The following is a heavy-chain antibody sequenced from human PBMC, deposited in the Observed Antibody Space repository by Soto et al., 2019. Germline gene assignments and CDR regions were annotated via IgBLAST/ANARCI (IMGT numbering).Heavy chain of an antibody. CDR1: GFTFSSYA. CDR3: AKSLTRITMIVVLITTVPDAFDI. D-gene: IGHD3-22*01. Sequence: EVQLLESGGGLVQPGGSLRLSCAASGFTFSSYAMSWVRQAPGKGLEWVSAISGSGGSTYYADSVKGRFTISRDNSKNTLYLQMNSLRAEDTAVYYCAKSLTRITMIVVLITTVPDAFDIWGQGTMVTVSS. V-gene: IGHV3-23*01. J-gene: IGHJ3*02. CDR2: ISGSGGST.